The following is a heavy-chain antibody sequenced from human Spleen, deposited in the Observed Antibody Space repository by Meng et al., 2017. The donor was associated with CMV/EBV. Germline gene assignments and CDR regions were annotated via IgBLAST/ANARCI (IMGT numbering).Heavy chain of an antibody. CDR3: AQRRHFDDSIGYGDYFDN. J-gene: IGHJ4*02. CDR1: GFSFSTSGMC. CDR2: IDWDDDK. Sequence: SGPTLVKPTQTLTLTCTFSGFSFSTSGMCVSWVRQPPGKALEWLALIDWDDDKYYRALIDWDDDQYYNTSLKTRLTISKDTSKNQVVLTMTNMDPVDTATYYCAQRRHFDDSIGYGDYFDNWGQGTLVTVSS. V-gene: IGHV2-70*12. D-gene: IGHD3-22*01.